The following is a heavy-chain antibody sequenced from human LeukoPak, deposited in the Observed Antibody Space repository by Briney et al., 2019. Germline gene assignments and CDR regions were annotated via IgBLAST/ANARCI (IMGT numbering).Heavy chain of an antibody. CDR1: GGTFTSYA. D-gene: IGHD1-26*01. CDR3: ASRSAAGATGIGDY. J-gene: IGHJ4*02. V-gene: IGHV1-69*05. CDR2: IIPIFGTA. Sequence: GSSVKVSCKASGGTFTSYAISWVREAPGQGLEWMGRIIPIFGTANYAQKFQGRVTITTDESTSTAYMELSSLRSEDTAVYYCASRSAAGATGIGDYWGQGTLVTVSS.